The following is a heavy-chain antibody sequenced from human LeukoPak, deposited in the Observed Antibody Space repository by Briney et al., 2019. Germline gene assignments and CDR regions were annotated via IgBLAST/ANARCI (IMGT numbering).Heavy chain of an antibody. CDR1: GYTFTSCG. CDR2: ISAYNGNT. V-gene: IGHV1-18*01. CDR3: ARVPPDSSGYYVYYFDY. D-gene: IGHD3-22*01. J-gene: IGHJ4*02. Sequence: GASVKVSCKASGYTFTSCGISWVRQAPGQGLEWMGWISAYNGNTNYAQKLQGRVTMTTDTSTSTAYMELRSLRSDDTAVYYCARVPPDSSGYYVYYFDYWGQGTLVTVSS.